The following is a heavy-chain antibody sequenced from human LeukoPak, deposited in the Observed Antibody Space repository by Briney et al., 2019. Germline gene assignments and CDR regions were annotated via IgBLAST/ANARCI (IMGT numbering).Heavy chain of an antibody. J-gene: IGHJ1*01. CDR2: TSYDGSNK. D-gene: IGHD2-21*01. Sequence: GRSLRLSCAASGFTFSSYGMHWVRQAPGKGLEWVAVTSYDGSNKHYADSVKGRFTIPRDNSKNTVYLQKNRLRGGDTAVYYCAIRGGESVWGQGTLVTVSS. CDR3: AIRGGESV. V-gene: IGHV3-30*03. CDR1: GFTFSSYG.